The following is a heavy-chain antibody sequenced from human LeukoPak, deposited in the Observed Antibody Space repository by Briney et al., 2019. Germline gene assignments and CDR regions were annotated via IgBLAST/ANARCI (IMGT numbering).Heavy chain of an antibody. J-gene: IGHJ4*02. CDR2: INPSGGST. V-gene: IGHV1-46*01. CDR3: ASYCSGGSCYSDY. Sequence: ASVKVSCNASGYTFTSYYMHWVRQAPGQGLEWMGIINPSGGSTSYAQKFQGRVTMTRDMSTSTVYMELSSLRSEDTAVYYCASYCSGGSCYSDYWGQGTLVTVSS. D-gene: IGHD2-15*01. CDR1: GYTFTSYY.